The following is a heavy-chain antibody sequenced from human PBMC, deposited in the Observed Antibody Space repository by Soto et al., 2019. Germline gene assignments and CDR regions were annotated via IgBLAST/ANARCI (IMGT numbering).Heavy chain of an antibody. V-gene: IGHV3-23*01. CDR1: GFTFSSYA. J-gene: IGHJ5*02. Sequence: GGSLRLSCAASGFTFSSYAMSWVRQAPGKGLEWVSAISGSGGSTYYADSVKGRFTISRDNSKNTLYLQMNSLRADDTAIYYFTKGDSSGYFDPSSGYSTTDHWGQGTLVTVSS. CDR2: ISGSGGST. D-gene: IGHD3-3*01. CDR3: TKGDSSGYFDPSSGYSTTDH.